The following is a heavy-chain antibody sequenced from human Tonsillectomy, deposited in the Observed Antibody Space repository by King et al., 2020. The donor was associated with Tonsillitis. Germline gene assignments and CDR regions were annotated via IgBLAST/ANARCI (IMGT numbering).Heavy chain of an antibody. J-gene: IGHJ4*02. V-gene: IGHV3-9*01. Sequence: DVQLVESGGGLVQPGRSLRLSCAASGFTFDDYAMHWVRQAPGKGLEWVSGISCNSGSIGYADSVKGRFTISRDNAKNSLYLQMNSLRAEDTALYYCAKDTPSDYWGQGTLVTVSS. CDR2: ISCNSGSI. CDR3: AKDTPSDY. CDR1: GFTFDDYA.